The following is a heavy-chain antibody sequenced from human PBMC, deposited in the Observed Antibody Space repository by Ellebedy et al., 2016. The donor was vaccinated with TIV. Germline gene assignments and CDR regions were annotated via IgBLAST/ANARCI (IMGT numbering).Heavy chain of an antibody. D-gene: IGHD3-22*01. CDR2: INPNSGGT. J-gene: IGHJ5*02. CDR1: GYTFTGYY. Sequence: ASVKVSCKASGYTFTGYYMHWVRQAPGQGLEWMGWINPNSGGTNYAQKFQGRVTITADESTSTAYMELSSLRSEDTAVYYCAREGQITMIDGGVFDPWGQGTLVTVSS. CDR3: AREGQITMIDGGVFDP. V-gene: IGHV1-2*02.